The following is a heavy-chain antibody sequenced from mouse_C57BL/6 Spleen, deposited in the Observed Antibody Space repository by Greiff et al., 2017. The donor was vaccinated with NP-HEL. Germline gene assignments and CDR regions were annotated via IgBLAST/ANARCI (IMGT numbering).Heavy chain of an antibody. D-gene: IGHD1-1*01. V-gene: IGHV1-81*01. CDR2: IYPRSGNT. CDR3: ARMGFITTVVATSDY. CDR1: GYTFTSYG. Sequence: QVQLQQSGAELARPGASVKLSCKASGYTFTSYGISWVKQRTGQGLEWIGEIYPRSGNTYYNEKFKGKATLTADKSSSTAYMELRSLTSEDSAVYFCARMGFITTVVATSDYWGQGTTLTVSS. J-gene: IGHJ2*01.